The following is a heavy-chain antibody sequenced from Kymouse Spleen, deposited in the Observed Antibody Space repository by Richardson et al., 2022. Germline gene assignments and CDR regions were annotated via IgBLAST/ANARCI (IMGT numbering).Heavy chain of an antibody. CDR3: ARAITGTTDYDILTGYLLHYYYYGMDV. CDR2: IYYSGST. V-gene: IGHV4-39*01. CDR1: GGSISSSSYY. J-gene: IGHJ6*02. D-gene: IGHD3-9*01. Sequence: QLQLQESGPGLVKPSETLSLTCTVSGGSISSSSYYWGWIRQPPGKGLEWIGSIYYSGSTYYNPSLKSRVTISVDTSKNQFSLKLSSVTAADTAVYYCARAITGTTDYDILTGYLLHYYYYGMDVWGQGTTVTVSS.